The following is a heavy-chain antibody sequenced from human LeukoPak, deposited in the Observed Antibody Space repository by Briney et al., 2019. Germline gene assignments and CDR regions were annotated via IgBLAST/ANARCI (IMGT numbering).Heavy chain of an antibody. D-gene: IGHD3-22*01. CDR3: ARDDFGHYYDSSGNFDY. CDR2: IYYSGST. J-gene: IGHJ4*02. CDR1: GGSISSSSYY. Sequence: SETLSLTCTVSGGSISSSSYYWGWIRQPPGKGLEWIGSIYYSGSTYYNPSLKSRVTISVDTSKNQFSLKLSSVTAADTAVYYCARDDFGHYYDSSGNFDYWGQGTLVTVSS. V-gene: IGHV4-39*07.